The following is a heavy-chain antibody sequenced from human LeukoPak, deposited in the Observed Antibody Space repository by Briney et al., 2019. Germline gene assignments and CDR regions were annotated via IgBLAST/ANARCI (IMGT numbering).Heavy chain of an antibody. CDR3: TRRGDGDYGDY. Sequence: GGSLKLSCAASGFTFSGSAMHWVRQASGKGLEWVGRIKSKANNYATAYAASVKGRFTISRDDSENTAFLQMTSLKTEDTAVYYCTRRGDGDYGDYWGQGTLVTVSS. J-gene: IGHJ4*02. CDR1: GFTFSGSA. V-gene: IGHV3-73*01. D-gene: IGHD4-17*01. CDR2: IKSKANNYAT.